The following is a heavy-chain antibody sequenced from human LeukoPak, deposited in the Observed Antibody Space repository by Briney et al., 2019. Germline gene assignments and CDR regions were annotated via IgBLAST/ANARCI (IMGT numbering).Heavy chain of an antibody. D-gene: IGHD3-10*01. CDR1: GYTLTELS. CDR3: AIDYYASGNYYNGPHN. V-gene: IGHV1-24*01. CDR2: FDPDDGEA. Sequence: ASVKVSCKVSGYTLTELSMHWVRQAPGKGLEWMEGFDPDDGEALYAQQFQGRVSMTEDTSAGTVYMELSSLRSEDTAVYYCAIDYYASGNYYNGPHNWGPGTLVTVSS. J-gene: IGHJ4*02.